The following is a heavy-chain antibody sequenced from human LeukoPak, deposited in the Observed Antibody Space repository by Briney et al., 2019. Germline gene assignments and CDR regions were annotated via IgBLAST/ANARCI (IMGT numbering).Heavy chain of an antibody. D-gene: IGHD1-1*01. Sequence: GASVKVSCKASGGTFDNSAIYWVRQAPGQGLEWMGRIIPILNIPNYAQKLQGRVTIAADKSTSTAYMELSSLRSDDTAVYYCAREKMEVGYYGLDVWGQGTTVTVSS. J-gene: IGHJ6*02. CDR1: GGTFDNSA. CDR2: IIPILNIP. V-gene: IGHV1-69*04. CDR3: AREKMEVGYYGLDV.